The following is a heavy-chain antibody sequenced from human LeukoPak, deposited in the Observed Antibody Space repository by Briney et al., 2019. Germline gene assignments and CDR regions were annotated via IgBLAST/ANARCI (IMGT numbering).Heavy chain of an antibody. J-gene: IGHJ3*02. CDR1: GYTFTSYY. V-gene: IGHV1-46*01. CDR3: ARSVSPTYYYDSSGYYFGDAFDI. CDR2: INPSGGST. Sequence: ASVKVSCMASGYTFTSYYMHWVRQAPGQGLEWMGIINPSGGSTSYAQKFQGRVTMTRDTSTSTVYMELSSLRSEDTAVYYCARSVSPTYYYDSSGYYFGDAFDIWGQGTMVTVSS. D-gene: IGHD3-22*01.